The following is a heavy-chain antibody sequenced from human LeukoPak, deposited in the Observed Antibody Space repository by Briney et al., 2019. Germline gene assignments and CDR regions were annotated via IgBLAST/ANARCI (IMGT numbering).Heavy chain of an antibody. CDR3: VRGTQIFDF. J-gene: IGHJ4*02. D-gene: IGHD2-2*01. CDR1: GFTVSSNY. V-gene: IGHV3-74*01. CDR2: IASDGSDT. Sequence: PGGSLRLSCAASGFTVSSNYMSWVRQAPGKGLVWVSRIASDGSDTRYADSVKGRFTISRDNANDTLYLQMNSLRAEDTAVYYCVRGTQIFDFWGQGTLVTVSS.